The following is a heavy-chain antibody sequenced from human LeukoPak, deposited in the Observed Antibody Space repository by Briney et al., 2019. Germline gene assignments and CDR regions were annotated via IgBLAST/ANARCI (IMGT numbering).Heavy chain of an antibody. Sequence: GGSLRLSCAASGFTFSSYGMHWVRQAPGKGLEWVAVISYDGSNKYYADSVKGRFTISRDNSKNTLYLQMNSLRAEDTAVYYCAKADVVVTATPYYFDYWGQGTLVTVSS. V-gene: IGHV3-30*18. CDR3: AKADVVVTATPYYFDY. D-gene: IGHD2-21*02. CDR1: GFTFSSYG. CDR2: ISYDGSNK. J-gene: IGHJ4*02.